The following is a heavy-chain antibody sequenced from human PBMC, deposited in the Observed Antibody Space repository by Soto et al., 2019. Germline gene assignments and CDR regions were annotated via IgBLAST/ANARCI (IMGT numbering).Heavy chain of an antibody. V-gene: IGHV4-59*01. CDR3: ARGEERVAMLSGY. J-gene: IGHJ4*02. CDR2: MYNTGST. CDR1: GGSISGYY. D-gene: IGHD3-16*01. Sequence: SETLSLTCTVSGGSISGYYWSWIRQPPGKGLEWIGYMYNTGSTVYNPSFKSRVTISVDTSKNQFSLKLSSVTAADTAVYYCARGEERVAMLSGYWGQGTLVTVSS.